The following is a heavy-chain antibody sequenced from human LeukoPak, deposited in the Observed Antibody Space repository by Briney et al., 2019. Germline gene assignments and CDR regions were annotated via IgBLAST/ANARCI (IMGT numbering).Heavy chain of an antibody. J-gene: IGHJ4*02. Sequence: GGSLRLSCAVSGFTVSTKYMSWVRQAPGKGLEWASVIYREGSTYYADSVKGRFTISRDNSKNTLYLQMNSLRAEDTAVYYCTTGHYSRTLGGQGTLVIVSS. D-gene: IGHD6-13*01. CDR1: GFTVSTKY. CDR3: TTGHYSRTL. CDR2: IYREGST. V-gene: IGHV3-66*01.